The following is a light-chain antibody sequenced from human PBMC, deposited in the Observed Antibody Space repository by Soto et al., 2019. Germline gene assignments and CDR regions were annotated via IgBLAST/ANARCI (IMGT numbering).Light chain of an antibody. CDR3: QQLNSYPIT. Sequence: DIQLTQSPSFLSASVGDRVTITCRASQGISSYLAWYQQKPGKAPKVLIYAASTLQSGVPSRFSGSGSGTEFTRTISSLQPEDFATYYCQQLNSYPITFGQGTRLEIK. V-gene: IGKV1-9*01. J-gene: IGKJ5*01. CDR1: QGISSY. CDR2: AAS.